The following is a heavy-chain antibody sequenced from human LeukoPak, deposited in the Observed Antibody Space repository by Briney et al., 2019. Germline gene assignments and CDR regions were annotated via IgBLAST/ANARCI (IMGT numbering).Heavy chain of an antibody. V-gene: IGHV3-30*03. Sequence: GGSLRLSCAASGFTFSSYGMHWVRQAPGKGLEWVAVISYDGSNKYYADSVKGRFTISRDNSKNTLYLQMNSLRAEDTAVYYCARALFFLENYYVAYWGQGTLVTVSS. D-gene: IGHD2-21*01. CDR1: GFTFSSYG. J-gene: IGHJ4*02. CDR3: ARALFFLENYYVAY. CDR2: ISYDGSNK.